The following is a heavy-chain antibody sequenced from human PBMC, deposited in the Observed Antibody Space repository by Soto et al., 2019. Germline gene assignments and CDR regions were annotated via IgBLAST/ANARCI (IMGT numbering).Heavy chain of an antibody. J-gene: IGHJ5*02. CDR3: ARGPWMTIFGVVYRGWFDP. D-gene: IGHD3-3*01. CDR1: GGSFSGYY. Sequence: SETLSLTCAVYGGSFSGYYWSWIRQPPGKGLEWIGEINHSGSTNYNPSLKSRVTISVDTSKNQFSLKLSSVTAADTAVYYCARGPWMTIFGVVYRGWFDPWGQGTLVTVYS. V-gene: IGHV4-34*01. CDR2: INHSGST.